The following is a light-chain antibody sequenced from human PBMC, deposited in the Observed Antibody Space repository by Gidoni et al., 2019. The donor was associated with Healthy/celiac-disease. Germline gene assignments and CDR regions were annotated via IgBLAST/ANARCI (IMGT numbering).Light chain of an antibody. CDR2: GAS. V-gene: IGKV3-15*01. J-gene: IGKJ1*01. CDR3: QQYNNWPRT. Sequence: DIVMTQSPATLSVSPGERATLSCRAGQSVGSNLAWYQQKPGQSPRFLIHGASTRATGIPARFSGSGSGTEFTLTISSLQSEDFAVYYCQQYNNWPRTFGQGTKVEIK. CDR1: QSVGSN.